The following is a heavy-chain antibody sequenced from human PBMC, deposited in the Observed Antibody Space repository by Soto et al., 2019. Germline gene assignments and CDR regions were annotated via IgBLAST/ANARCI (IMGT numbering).Heavy chain of an antibody. CDR3: ARFSPPRGYYAY. CDR2: IIPMFGTA. Sequence: QVQLVQSGAEVKKPGSSVKVSCMASGGTFNTFAISWVRQAPGQGLECMGGIIPMFGTAHYAQKFQGRVTIDADESKRTVYMELSSLRSEDTAVYYCARFSPPRGYYAYWGQGPLVTVSS. CDR1: GGTFNTFA. D-gene: IGHD3-22*01. V-gene: IGHV1-69*01. J-gene: IGHJ4*02.